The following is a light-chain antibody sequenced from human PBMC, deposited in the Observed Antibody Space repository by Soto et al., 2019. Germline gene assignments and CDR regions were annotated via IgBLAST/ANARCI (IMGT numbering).Light chain of an antibody. CDR3: QQYNSYWGT. CDR1: QSISSY. Sequence: DIQMTQSPSSLSASVGDRVTITCRASQSISSYLNWYQQKPGKANKLLIYKEYTLKSGVTSRFSGSGSGTEFTLTISSMQPDEFATYYCQQYNSYWGTFGQGTKVDIK. CDR2: KEY. J-gene: IGKJ1*01. V-gene: IGKV1-5*03.